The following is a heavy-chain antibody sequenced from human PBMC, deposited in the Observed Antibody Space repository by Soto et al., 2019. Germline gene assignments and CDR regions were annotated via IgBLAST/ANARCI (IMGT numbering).Heavy chain of an antibody. CDR1: GYSFTSYW. J-gene: IGHJ3*02. D-gene: IGHD3-16*02. CDR2: IYPGDSDT. CDR3: ARPGMGLGELSLPTYAFDI. Sequence: GESLKISCKGSGYSFTSYWIGWVRQMPGKGLEWMGIIYPGDSDTRYSPSFQGQVTISADKSISTAYLQWSSLKASDTAMYYCARPGMGLGELSLPTYAFDIWGQGTMVTVSS. V-gene: IGHV5-51*01.